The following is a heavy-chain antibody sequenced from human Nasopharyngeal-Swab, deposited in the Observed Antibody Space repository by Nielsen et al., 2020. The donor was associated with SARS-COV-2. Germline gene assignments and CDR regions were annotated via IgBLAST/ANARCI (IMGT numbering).Heavy chain of an antibody. CDR3: AKDGYSGYGYYFDY. CDR2: IGRAGAHI. J-gene: IGHJ4*02. V-gene: IGHV3-23*01. CDR1: GFTFHSFA. D-gene: IGHD5-12*01. Sequence: GESLKISCAASGFTFHSFAMTWVRQAPGKGLEWVASIGRAGAHIYYADYVKGRFTISRDNAKNTLYLQMNSLRAEDTAVYYCAKDGYSGYGYYFDYWGQGTLVTVSS.